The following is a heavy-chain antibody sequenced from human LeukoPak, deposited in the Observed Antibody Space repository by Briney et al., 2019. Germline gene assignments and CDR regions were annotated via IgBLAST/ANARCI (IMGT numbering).Heavy chain of an antibody. J-gene: IGHJ4*02. CDR3: ARDQRGGATGFDY. Sequence: ASVKVSCKASGYTFTTYAMNWVRQAPGQGLEWKGWINTNTGNPTSAQGFTGRFVFSLDTSVSTAYLQISSLKAEDTAVYYCARDQRGGATGFDYWGQGTLVTVSS. V-gene: IGHV7-4-1*02. D-gene: IGHD6-13*01. CDR1: GYTFTTYA. CDR2: INTNTGNP.